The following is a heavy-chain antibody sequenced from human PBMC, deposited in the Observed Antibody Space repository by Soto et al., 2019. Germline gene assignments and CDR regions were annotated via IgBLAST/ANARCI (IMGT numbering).Heavy chain of an antibody. CDR1: GFTFSDYA. CDR3: AKGGRQWLVTSDFNY. D-gene: IGHD6-19*01. J-gene: IGHJ4*02. CDR2: VSHDGRNT. Sequence: VQLVESGGGVVQPGRSLRLSCAASGFTFSDYAMHWVRKAPGKGLEWVAVVSHDGRNTHYADSVKGRFTISRDSSKNTVSLEMISLRAEDTAVYYCAKGGRQWLVTSDFNYWGQGALVTVSS. V-gene: IGHV3-30*18.